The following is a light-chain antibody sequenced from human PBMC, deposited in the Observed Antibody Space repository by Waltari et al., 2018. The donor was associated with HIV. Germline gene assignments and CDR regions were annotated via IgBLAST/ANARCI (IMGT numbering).Light chain of an antibody. CDR1: SRDIGRYDF. CDR2: EVT. J-gene: IGLJ2*01. Sequence: QSALTQPPSASGPPGQSVTISCTGTSRDIGRYDFVSWYQVRPASVPKHIIYEVTKRPSGVPVRFSGSKSGNTASLTVSGLQTDDEADYYCSSYASNNTFVVFGGGTKLTVL. CDR3: SSYASNNTFVV. V-gene: IGLV2-8*01.